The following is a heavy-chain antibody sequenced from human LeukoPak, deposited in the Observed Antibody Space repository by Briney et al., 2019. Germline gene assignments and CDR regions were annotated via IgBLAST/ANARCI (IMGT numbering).Heavy chain of an antibody. V-gene: IGHV1-2*02. CDR3: ARYHTMVRGLSD. J-gene: IGHJ4*02. D-gene: IGHD3-10*01. Sequence: ASVKVSCNASGYTFTGYYMHWVRQAPGQGLEWMGWINPNSGGTNYAQKFQGRVTMTRDTSISTAYMELSRLRSDDTAVYYCARYHTMVRGLSDWGQGTLVSVSS. CDR2: INPNSGGT. CDR1: GYTFTGYY.